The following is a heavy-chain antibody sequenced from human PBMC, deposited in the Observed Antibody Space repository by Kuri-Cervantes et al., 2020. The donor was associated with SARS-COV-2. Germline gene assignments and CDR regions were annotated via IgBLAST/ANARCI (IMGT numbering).Heavy chain of an antibody. V-gene: IGHV3-30*03. J-gene: IGHJ4*02. CDR2: ISYDGSNK. CDR3: TRHLSWNTPCKP. Sequence: GESLKISCAAPGFTFSSYGMHWVCQAPGKGLEWVAVISYDGSNKYYADSVKGRFTISRDNSKNTLYLQMNSLKTEDTAMYYCTRHLSWNTPCKPWGQGTLVTVSS. CDR1: GFTFSSYG. D-gene: IGHD1/OR15-1a*01.